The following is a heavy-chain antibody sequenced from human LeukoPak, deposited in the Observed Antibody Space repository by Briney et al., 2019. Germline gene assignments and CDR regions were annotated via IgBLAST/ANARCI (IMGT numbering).Heavy chain of an antibody. V-gene: IGHV4-59*12. CDR1: GGSISRYY. CDR3: ARNAGSGWDFDY. D-gene: IGHD6-19*01. Sequence: SETLSLTCTVSGGSISRYYWSWIRQPPGEGLEWIGDIYSGRTNYNPSLKSRVTMTVDTSRNQFSLRLSSVTAADTAVYYWARNAGSGWDFDYWGQGTLVTVSS. J-gene: IGHJ4*02. CDR2: IYSGRT.